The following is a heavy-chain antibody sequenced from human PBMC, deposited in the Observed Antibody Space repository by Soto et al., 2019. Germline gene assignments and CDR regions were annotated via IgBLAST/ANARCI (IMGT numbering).Heavy chain of an antibody. D-gene: IGHD2-15*01. V-gene: IGHV1-8*01. CDR3: ARGVTRGCDY. CDR2: VSPDSDNS. CDR1: GYTFTNYD. Sequence: VSVKVSCKGSGYTFTNYDINWVRQAPGQGPEWLGWVSPDSDNSGCAQKFQGRVTMTRDASISTAYMELSSLTYEDTAVYYCARGVTRGCDYWGQGTLVTVSS. J-gene: IGHJ4*02.